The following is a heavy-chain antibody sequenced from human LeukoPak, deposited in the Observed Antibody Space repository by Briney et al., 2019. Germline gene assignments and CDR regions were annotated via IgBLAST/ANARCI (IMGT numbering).Heavy chain of an antibody. CDR1: GYTFTSYY. CDR2: SNPSGGST. CDR3: ARERITMARRVIIGYYGMDV. V-gene: IGHV1-46*01. J-gene: IGHJ6*02. D-gene: IGHD3-10*01. Sequence: ASVKVSCKASGYTFTSYYMHWVRQAPGQGLEWMGISNPSGGSTSYAQKFQGRVTMTRDTSTSTVYMELSSLRSEDTAVYYCARERITMARRVIIGYYGMDVWGQGTTVTVCS.